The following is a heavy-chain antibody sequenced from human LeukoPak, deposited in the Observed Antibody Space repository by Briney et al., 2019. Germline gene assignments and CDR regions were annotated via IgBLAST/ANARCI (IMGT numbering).Heavy chain of an antibody. CDR3: ARVEVGATRGGLGC. CDR1: GGSISSYY. CDR2: IYYSGST. J-gene: IGHJ4*02. Sequence: SETLSLTCTVSGGSISSYYWSWIRQPPGKGLEWIGYIYYSGSTNYNPSLKSRVTISVDTSKNQFSLKLSSVTAADTAVYYCARVEVGATRGGLGCWGQGTLVTVSS. V-gene: IGHV4-59*12. D-gene: IGHD1-26*01.